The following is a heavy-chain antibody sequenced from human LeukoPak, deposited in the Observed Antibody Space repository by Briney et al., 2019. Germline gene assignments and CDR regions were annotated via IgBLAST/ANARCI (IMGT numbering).Heavy chain of an antibody. CDR2: INHSGST. Sequence: SETLSLTCAVYGGSFSGYYWSWIRQPPGKGLEWIGEINHSGSTNYNPSLKSRVTISVDTSKNQFSLKLSSVTAADTAVYYCARHYYDSSGIDYWGQGTLVTVSS. CDR3: ARHYYDSSGIDY. CDR1: GGSFSGYY. D-gene: IGHD3-22*01. J-gene: IGHJ4*02. V-gene: IGHV4-34*01.